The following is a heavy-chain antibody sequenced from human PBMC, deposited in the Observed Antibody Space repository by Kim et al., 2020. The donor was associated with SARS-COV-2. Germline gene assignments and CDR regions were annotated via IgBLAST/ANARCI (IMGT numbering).Heavy chain of an antibody. D-gene: IGHD3-3*01. CDR1: GFTFSSYA. V-gene: IGHV3-30*04. CDR3: ARDRGGYFDY. Sequence: GGSLRISCAASGFTFSSYAMHWVRQAPGKGLEWVAVISYDGSNKYYADSVKGRFTISRDNSKNTLYLQMNSLRAEDTAVYYCARDRGGYFDYWGQGTLVTVSS. CDR2: ISYDGSNK. J-gene: IGHJ4*02.